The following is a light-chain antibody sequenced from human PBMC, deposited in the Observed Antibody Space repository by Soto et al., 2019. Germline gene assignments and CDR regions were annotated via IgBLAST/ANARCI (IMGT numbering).Light chain of an antibody. V-gene: IGKV1-9*01. J-gene: IGKJ2*01. CDR1: QGISSY. Sequence: IPLTQSPSSLSASVGDRVTITCRASQGISSYLAWYQQKPGKAPKLLIYAASTLQSGVPSRFSGSGSGTDFTLTSSSLQPEAFATYYCQQLNSYPYTFGQGTKLEIK. CDR3: QQLNSYPYT. CDR2: AAS.